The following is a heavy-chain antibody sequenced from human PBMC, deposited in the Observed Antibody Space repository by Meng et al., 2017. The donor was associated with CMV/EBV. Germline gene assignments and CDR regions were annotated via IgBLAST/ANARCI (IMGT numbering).Heavy chain of an antibody. V-gene: IGHV4-4*07. CDR1: GGSISSYY. D-gene: IGHD2-21*01. J-gene: IGHJ4*02. Sequence: QVHLQESGQGLLKPSGTLSLTCTLSGGSISSYYWSWIRQPAGKGLEWIGRIYTSGSTNYNPSLKSRVTMSVDTSKNQFSLKLSSVTAADTAVYYCARGSYYRYVIDYWGQGTLVTVSS. CDR3: ARGSYYRYVIDY. CDR2: IYTSGST.